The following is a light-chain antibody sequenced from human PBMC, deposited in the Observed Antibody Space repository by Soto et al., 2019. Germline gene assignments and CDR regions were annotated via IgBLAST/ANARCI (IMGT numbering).Light chain of an antibody. CDR3: QQYGNSART. V-gene: IGKV3-20*01. CDR2: GAS. CDR1: QSVRNNE. Sequence: EIVLTQSPGTLSLSPGERATLSCRASQSVRNNEFTWYQQKPGQAPRVLIYGASSRATGVPDRFSGSGAGKDFTLTITRLEPEDFEVYYCQQYGNSARTFGQGTKVEIK. J-gene: IGKJ1*01.